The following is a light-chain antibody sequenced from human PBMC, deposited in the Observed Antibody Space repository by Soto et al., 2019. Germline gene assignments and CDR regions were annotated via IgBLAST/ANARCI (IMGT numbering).Light chain of an antibody. J-gene: IGKJ1*01. V-gene: IGKV3-20*01. CDR3: QQYGSSPWT. CDR1: PSVSSSY. Sequence: DIVLTQSPGTLSFSPGERATLSCRASPSVSSSYLAWSQQKPGQAPRXXIEGASSRSSGIPDSFSATGSGTDFXRIISRLELEDLAVYYCQQYGSSPWTFGQGTHVEIK. CDR2: GAS.